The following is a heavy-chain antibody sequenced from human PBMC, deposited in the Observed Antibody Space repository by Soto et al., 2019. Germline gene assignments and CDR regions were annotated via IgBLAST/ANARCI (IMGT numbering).Heavy chain of an antibody. Sequence: QAQLVESGGGVVQPGTSLRLSCVGSGLRFTNFAMHWVRQAPGKGLEWVAFVWYDGSKTTYADSVKGRFRISRDNSISTLYLHMDNLTVADTAKYYCAKYKTGLPPSGGLDVWGQGTTVTVSS. V-gene: IGHV3-33*06. J-gene: IGHJ6*02. CDR3: AKYKTGLPPSGGLDV. CDR1: GLRFTNFA. D-gene: IGHD1-1*01. CDR2: VWYDGSKT.